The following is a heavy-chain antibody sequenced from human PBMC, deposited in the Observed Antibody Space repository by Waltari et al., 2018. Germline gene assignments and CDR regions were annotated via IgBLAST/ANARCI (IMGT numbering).Heavy chain of an antibody. CDR3: AREGIVVTVGTGGNWFDP. J-gene: IGHJ5*02. D-gene: IGHD2-2*01. CDR1: GYTFTGYF. V-gene: IGHV1-2*02. CDR2: TNPNSGAT. Sequence: QVQLVPSGAEMKEPGASVKVPCKASGYTFTGYFSHWVRQAPGQGLAWMGWTNPNSGATHYAQKFQGRVTMTRDTSINTAYMELSRLRSDDTAVYYCAREGIVVTVGTGGNWFDPWGQGTLVTVSS.